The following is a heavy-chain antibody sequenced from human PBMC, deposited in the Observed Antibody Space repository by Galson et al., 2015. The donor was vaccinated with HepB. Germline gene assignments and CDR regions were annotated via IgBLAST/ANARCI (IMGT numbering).Heavy chain of an antibody. CDR3: ARFGYSSSSVGYYYYYYMDV. CDR2: INHSGST. Sequence: ETLSLTCAVYGGSFSGYYWSWIRQPPGKGLEWIGEINHSGSTNYNPSLKSRVTISVDTSKNQFSLKLSSVTAADTAVYYCARFGYSSSSVGYYYYYYMDVWGKGTTVTVSS. J-gene: IGHJ6*03. V-gene: IGHV4-34*01. CDR1: GGSFSGYY. D-gene: IGHD6-6*01.